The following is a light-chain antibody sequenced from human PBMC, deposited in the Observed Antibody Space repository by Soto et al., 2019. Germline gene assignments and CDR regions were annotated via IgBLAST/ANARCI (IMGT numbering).Light chain of an antibody. J-gene: IGLJ2*01. CDR3: QSYDSSNHVV. Sequence: NFMLTQPHSVSESPGQTVAISCTRSSGTIASNYVQWYQQRPGSAPTTVIYEDYQRPSGVPDRFSGSIDSSSNSASLTISGLKTEDEADYYCQSYDSSNHVVFGGGTKLTVL. V-gene: IGLV6-57*04. CDR2: EDY. CDR1: SGTIASNY.